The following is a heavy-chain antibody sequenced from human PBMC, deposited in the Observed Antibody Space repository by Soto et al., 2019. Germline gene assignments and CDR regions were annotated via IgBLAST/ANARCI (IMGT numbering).Heavy chain of an antibody. CDR1: GFTFSSYG. CDR3: AKDGDSGSYSPPGY. CDR2: ISYDGSNK. Sequence: QVQLVESGGGVVQPGRSLRLSCAASGFTFSSYGMHWIRQAPGKGLEWVAVISYDGSNKYYADSVKGRFTISRDNSKNTLYLQMNSLRAEDTAVYYCAKDGDSGSYSPPGYWGQGTLVTVSS. V-gene: IGHV3-30*18. D-gene: IGHD1-26*01. J-gene: IGHJ4*02.